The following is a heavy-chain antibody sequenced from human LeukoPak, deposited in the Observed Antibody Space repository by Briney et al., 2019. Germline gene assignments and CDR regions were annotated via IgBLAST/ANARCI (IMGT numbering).Heavy chain of an antibody. CDR1: GGTFSSYA. Sequence: GASVKVSCKASGGTFSSYAISWVRQAPGQGLEWMGMIYPRDGSTSYAQKFQGRVTVTRDTSTSTVHMELSGLRPEDTAVYYCARDQEAFDYWGQGTLVTVSS. V-gene: IGHV1-46*01. CDR2: IYPRDGST. J-gene: IGHJ4*02. CDR3: ARDQEAFDY.